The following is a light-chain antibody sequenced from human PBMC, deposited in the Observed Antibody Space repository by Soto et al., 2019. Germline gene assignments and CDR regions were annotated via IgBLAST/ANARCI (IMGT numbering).Light chain of an antibody. CDR3: QQSYSTPPWT. J-gene: IGKJ1*01. V-gene: IGKV1-39*01. Sequence: DIQLTQSPSSLSASVGDRVIISCRASQSISNYLNWYQQKPGKAPKVLIFAASKLQSGVPSRFSGSGSGTDITLTISSLQPEDCATYYWQQSYSTPPWTFGQGTKV. CDR2: AAS. CDR1: QSISNY.